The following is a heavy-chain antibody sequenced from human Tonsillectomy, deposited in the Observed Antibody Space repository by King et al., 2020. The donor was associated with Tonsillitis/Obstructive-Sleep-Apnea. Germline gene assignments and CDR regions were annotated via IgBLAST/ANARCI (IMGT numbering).Heavy chain of an antibody. V-gene: IGHV3-33*01. CDR1: GFTFSSYD. CDR2: IWYDGSNK. J-gene: IGHJ5*02. Sequence: VQLVESGGGVVQPGRSLRLSCATSGFTFSSYDMHWVRQAPGKGLEWVAVIWYDGSNKYYTDSVKGRFTISRDNSENTLYLQINSLRAEDTAVYYCARHRKEAGGFDPWGQGTLVTVSS. D-gene: IGHD6-19*01. CDR3: ARHRKEAGGFDP.